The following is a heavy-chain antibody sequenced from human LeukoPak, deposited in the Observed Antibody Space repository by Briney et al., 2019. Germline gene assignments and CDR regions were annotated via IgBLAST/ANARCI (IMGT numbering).Heavy chain of an antibody. Sequence: GRSLRLSCAASGFTFSNSAMSWVRQAPGKGLEWVSAISGSGGSTYYADSVKGRFTISGDNSKNTVYLQMNSLRADDTAVYYCAKAPGGIVGYWGQGTLVTVSS. CDR3: AKAPGGIVGY. J-gene: IGHJ4*02. CDR1: GFTFSNSA. CDR2: ISGSGGST. D-gene: IGHD3-16*01. V-gene: IGHV3-23*01.